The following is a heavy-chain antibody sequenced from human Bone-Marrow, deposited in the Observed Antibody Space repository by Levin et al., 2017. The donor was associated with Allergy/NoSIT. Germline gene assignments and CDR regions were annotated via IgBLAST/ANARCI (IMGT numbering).Heavy chain of an antibody. Sequence: GGSLRLSCAASGFTFSSYAMHWVRQAPGKGLEWVAVISYDGSNKYYADSVKGRFTISRDNSKNTLYLQMNSLRAEDTAVYYCARAPNSIVVVPAAILPPNWFDPWGQGTLVTVSS. V-gene: IGHV3-30-3*01. J-gene: IGHJ5*02. D-gene: IGHD2-2*01. CDR2: ISYDGSNK. CDR1: GFTFSSYA. CDR3: ARAPNSIVVVPAAILPPNWFDP.